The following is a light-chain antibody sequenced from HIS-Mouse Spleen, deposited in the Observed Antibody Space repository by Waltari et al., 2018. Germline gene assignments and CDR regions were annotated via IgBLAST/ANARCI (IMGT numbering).Light chain of an antibody. J-gene: IGLJ1*01. CDR2: DYS. CDR3: QVWDSSSDHPYV. CDR1: NIGSKS. V-gene: IGLV3-21*03. Sequence: SYVLTQPPSVSVAPGKTARITCGGNNIGSKSVNWYQQKPGQAPVLVVYDYSDRPAGIPGRFSGSNSGNTATLTISRVEAGDEADYYCQVWDSSSDHPYVFGTGTKVTVL.